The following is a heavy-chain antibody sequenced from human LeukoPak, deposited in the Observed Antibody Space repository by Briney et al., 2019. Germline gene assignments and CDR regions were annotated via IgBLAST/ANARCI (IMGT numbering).Heavy chain of an antibody. D-gene: IGHD2-2*01. V-gene: IGHV4-4*02. J-gene: IGHJ4*02. Sequence: SETLSLTCGVSGGSIISSNWWSWVRQPPGKGLEWIGEIYHSGSTNYNPSLKSRVTISVDKSKSQFSLELTSVTAADTALYYCARGGYRSSTSCYVFDSWGQGTLVTVSS. CDR2: IYHSGST. CDR1: GGSIISSNW. CDR3: ARGGYRSSTSCYVFDS.